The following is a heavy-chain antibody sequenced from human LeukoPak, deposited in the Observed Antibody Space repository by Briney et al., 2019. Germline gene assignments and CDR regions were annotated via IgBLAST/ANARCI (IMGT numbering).Heavy chain of an antibody. CDR3: ARGFRGPIVVVITTSFFDY. J-gene: IGHJ4*02. Sequence: SETLSLTCAVYGGSFSGYYWSWIRQPPGKGLEWIGEINHSGSTNYNPSLKSRVTISVDTSKNQFSLKLSSVTAADTAVYYCARGFRGPIVVVITTSFFDYWGQGTLVTASS. V-gene: IGHV4-34*01. CDR2: INHSGST. CDR1: GGSFSGYY. D-gene: IGHD3-22*01.